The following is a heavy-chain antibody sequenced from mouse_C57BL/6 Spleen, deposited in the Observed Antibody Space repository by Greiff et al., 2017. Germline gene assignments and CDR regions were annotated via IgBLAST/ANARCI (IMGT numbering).Heavy chain of an antibody. CDR3: ARFGNYYAMDY. J-gene: IGHJ4*01. CDR2: IYPGSGST. Sequence: QVHVKQPGAELVKPGASVKMSCKASGYTFTSYWITWVKQRPGQGLAWIGDIYPGSGSTNYNEKFKSKATLTVDTSSSTAYMQLSSLTSEDSAVYYCARFGNYYAMDYWGQGTSVTVSS. V-gene: IGHV1-55*01. D-gene: IGHD2-1*01. CDR1: GYTFTSYW.